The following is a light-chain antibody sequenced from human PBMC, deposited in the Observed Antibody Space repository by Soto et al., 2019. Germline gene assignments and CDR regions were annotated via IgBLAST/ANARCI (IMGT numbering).Light chain of an antibody. CDR3: QQSYITLYS. V-gene: IGKV1-39*01. CDR2: GAF. CDR1: QILTNR. Sequence: DIQMTLYPSTPSASEGDLVTITCRSSQILTNRLSWYQQKPGKAPNLLISGAFNLQSGVPSRFGGGGSGTDFTLTISSLQTEDFATYYCQQSYITLYSFGRG. J-gene: IGKJ2*01.